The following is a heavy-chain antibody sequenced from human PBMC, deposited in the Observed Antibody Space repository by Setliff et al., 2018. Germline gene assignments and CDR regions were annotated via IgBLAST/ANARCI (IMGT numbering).Heavy chain of an antibody. CDR1: GFTFSSYW. D-gene: IGHD3-3*01. CDR3: VRARTTNYDFWSGLNAFDI. Sequence: GGSLRLSCAASGFTFSSYWMSWVRQAPGKGLEWVANIKQDGSVKYYVDSVKGRFTISRDNANNSLSLQMNSLRAEDTAVYYCVRARTTNYDFWSGLNAFDIWGQGTMVTVSS. V-gene: IGHV3-7*03. J-gene: IGHJ3*02. CDR2: IKQDGSVK.